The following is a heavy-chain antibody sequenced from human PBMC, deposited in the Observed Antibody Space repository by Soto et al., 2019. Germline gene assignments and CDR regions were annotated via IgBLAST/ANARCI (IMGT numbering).Heavy chain of an antibody. J-gene: IGHJ6*02. CDR2: ISAYNGNT. V-gene: IGHV1-18*01. D-gene: IGHD6-19*01. CDR1: GYTFTSYG. Sequence: QVQLVQSGAEVKKPGASVKVSCKASGYTFTSYGISWVRQAPGQGLEWMGWISAYNGNTNYAQKLQGRVTMTTDTSTSTAYMERRSRRSDDTAVYYCARDGIAVGGATAYYGMDVWGQGTTVTVSS. CDR3: ARDGIAVGGATAYYGMDV.